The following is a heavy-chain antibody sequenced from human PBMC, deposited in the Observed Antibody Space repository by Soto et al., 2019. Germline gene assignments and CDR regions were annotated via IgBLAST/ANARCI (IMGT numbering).Heavy chain of an antibody. CDR1: GFTFSSYS. D-gene: IGHD1-26*01. Sequence: GSLRLSCAASGFTFSSYSMNWVRQAPGKGLEWVSYISSSSSTIYYVDSVKGRFTISRDNAKNSLYLQMNSLRDVDTAVYYWARDRAGAQYGLDVWGQGTTVTVSS. V-gene: IGHV3-48*02. J-gene: IGHJ6*02. CDR2: ISSSSSTI. CDR3: ARDRAGAQYGLDV.